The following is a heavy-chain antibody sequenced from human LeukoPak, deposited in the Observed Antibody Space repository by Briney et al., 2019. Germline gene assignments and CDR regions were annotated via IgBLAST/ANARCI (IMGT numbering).Heavy chain of an antibody. CDR2: IIPIFGTA. D-gene: IGHD3-22*01. V-gene: IGHV1-69*13. CDR3: AREVADYYDSSGYYDY. Sequence: SVKVSCKASGGTFISYAISWVRQAPGQGLEWMGGIIPIFGTANYAQKFQGRVTITADESTSTAYMELSSLRSEDTAVYYCAREVADYYDSSGYYDYWGQGTLVTVSS. J-gene: IGHJ4*02. CDR1: GGTFISYA.